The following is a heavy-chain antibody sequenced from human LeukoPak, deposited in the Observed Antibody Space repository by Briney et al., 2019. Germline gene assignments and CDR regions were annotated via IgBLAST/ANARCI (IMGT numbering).Heavy chain of an antibody. D-gene: IGHD3-10*01. Sequence: PSETLSLACIVSGGSISSSSYYWGWIRQPPGKGLEWIGSIYYSGSTYYNPSLMSRVTISVDTSKNQFSLKLSSVTAADTALYYCARHKFYGSGSHSIYFDYWGQGTLVTVSS. CDR2: IYYSGST. CDR3: ARHKFYGSGSHSIYFDY. J-gene: IGHJ4*02. CDR1: GGSISSSSYY. V-gene: IGHV4-39*01.